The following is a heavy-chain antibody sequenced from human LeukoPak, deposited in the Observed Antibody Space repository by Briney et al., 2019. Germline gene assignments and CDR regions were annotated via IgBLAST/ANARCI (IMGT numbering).Heavy chain of an antibody. CDR1: GFTFSSYA. Sequence: GGSLRLSCAASGFTFSSYAMSWVRQAPGKGLEWVSAISGSGGSTYYADSVKGRFTISRDNSKNTLYLQMNSLRAEDTAVYYCARPRYTSGWSDSDYWGQGTLVTVSS. D-gene: IGHD6-19*01. J-gene: IGHJ4*02. V-gene: IGHV3-23*01. CDR3: ARPRYTSGWSDSDY. CDR2: ISGSGGST.